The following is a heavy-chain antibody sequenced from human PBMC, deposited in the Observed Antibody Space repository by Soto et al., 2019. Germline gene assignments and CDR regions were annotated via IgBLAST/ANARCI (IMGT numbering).Heavy chain of an antibody. J-gene: IGHJ3*02. D-gene: IGHD3-22*01. CDR1: GYTFTSYG. V-gene: IGHV1-18*01. CDR2: ISAYNDNT. CDR3: ARDQNYYDSSGSTQTFDI. Sequence: ASVKVSCKASGYTFTSYGISWVRQAPGQGLEWMGWISAYNDNTNYAQKLQGRVTMTTDTSTSTAYMELRSLRSDDTAVYYCARDQNYYDSSGSTQTFDIWGQGTMVTVSS.